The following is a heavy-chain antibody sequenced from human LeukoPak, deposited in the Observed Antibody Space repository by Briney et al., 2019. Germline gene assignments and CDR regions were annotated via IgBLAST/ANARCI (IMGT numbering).Heavy chain of an antibody. J-gene: IGHJ4*02. CDR1: GFSLSTSGMC. D-gene: IGHD3-10*01. CDR3: ARIPYYGSGSYVTGYYFDY. CDR2: IDWDDDK. V-gene: IGHV2-70*11. Sequence: SGPALVKPTQTLTLTCTFSGFSLSTSGMCVSWIRQPPGKALEWLARIDWDDDKYYSTSLKTRLTISKDTSKNQVVLTMTNMDPVDTATYYCARIPYYGSGSYVTGYYFDYWGQGTLVTVSS.